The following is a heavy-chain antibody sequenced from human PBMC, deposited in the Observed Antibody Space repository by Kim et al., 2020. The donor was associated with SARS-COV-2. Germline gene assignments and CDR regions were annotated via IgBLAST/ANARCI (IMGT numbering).Heavy chain of an antibody. J-gene: IGHJ4*02. CDR1: GFTFSSYG. CDR2: ISYDGSNK. Sequence: GGSLRLSCAASGFTFSSYGMHWVRQAPGKGLEWVAVISYDGSNKYYADSVKGRFTISRDNSKNTLYLQMNSLRAEDTAVYYCAKVFFWSLAARNQFDYWGQGTLVTVSS. CDR3: AKVFFWSLAARNQFDY. D-gene: IGHD6-6*01. V-gene: IGHV3-30*18.